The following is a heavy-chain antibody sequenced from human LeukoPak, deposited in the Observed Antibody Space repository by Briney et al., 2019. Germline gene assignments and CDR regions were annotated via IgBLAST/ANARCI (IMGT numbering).Heavy chain of an antibody. J-gene: IGHJ4*02. V-gene: IGHV3-9*01. CDR1: GFTFDDYA. CDR3: AKEGAAAALTN. CDR2: ISWNSGSI. D-gene: IGHD6-13*01. Sequence: GRSLRLSCAASGFTFDDYAMHWVRQAPGKGLEWVSGISWNSGSIGYADSVKGRFTIPRDNAKNSLYLQMNSLRAEDTALYYCAKEGAAAALTNWGQGTLVTVSS.